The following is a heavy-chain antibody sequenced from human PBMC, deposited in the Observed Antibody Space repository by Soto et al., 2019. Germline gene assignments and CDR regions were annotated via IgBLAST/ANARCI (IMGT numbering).Heavy chain of an antibody. Sequence: GESLKISCMGSGYKVSTWHNFTSYWIAWVRQMPGKGLEWMGIIYPGDSDTRYSPSFQGQVTISADKSISTAYLQWSSLKASDTAMYYCARRPYYEISPFDPWGQGNPVTVS. J-gene: IGHJ5*02. D-gene: IGHD3-9*01. CDR3: ARRPYYEISPFDP. CDR1: GYKVSTWHNFTSYW. CDR2: IYPGDSDT. V-gene: IGHV5-51*01.